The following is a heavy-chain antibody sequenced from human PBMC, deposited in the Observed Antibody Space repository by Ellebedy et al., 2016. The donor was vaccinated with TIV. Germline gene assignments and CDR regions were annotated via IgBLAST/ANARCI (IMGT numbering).Heavy chain of an antibody. D-gene: IGHD5-12*01. Sequence: PGGSLRLSCAASGFTFSSYWMSWVRQAPGKGLEWVANIKQDGSEIGFVDSVEGRFIISRDNAKNALYLEMSSLRVEDTAVYYCARATIGFDYWGQGTLVTVSS. J-gene: IGHJ4*02. CDR3: ARATIGFDY. V-gene: IGHV3-7*03. CDR1: GFTFSSYW. CDR2: IKQDGSEI.